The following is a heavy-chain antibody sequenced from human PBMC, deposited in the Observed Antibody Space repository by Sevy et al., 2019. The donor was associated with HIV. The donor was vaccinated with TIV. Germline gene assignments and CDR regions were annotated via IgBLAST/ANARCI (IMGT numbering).Heavy chain of an antibody. Sequence: ASVKVSCKASGGTFSSYAISWVRQAPGQGLEWMGGIIPIFGTANYAQKFQGRVTITAEESTSTAYMELSSLRSEDTAVYYCARKRGGYYYDSSGYYSYWGQGTLVTVSS. CDR1: GGTFSSYA. D-gene: IGHD3-22*01. CDR3: ARKRGGYYYDSSGYYSY. V-gene: IGHV1-69*13. J-gene: IGHJ4*02. CDR2: IIPIFGTA.